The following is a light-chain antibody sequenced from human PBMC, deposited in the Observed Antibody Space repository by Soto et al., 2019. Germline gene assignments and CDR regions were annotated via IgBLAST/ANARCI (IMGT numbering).Light chain of an antibody. Sequence: EIVMTQSPGTLSVSPGERVTLSCRASQSVRSKLVWYQRKPGQSPRLLISDASTRATGMPGRFSGSGSGTDFTLTISSLEPEDFAVYYCQQRSNWLGTFGQGTRLEIK. CDR1: QSVRSK. CDR2: DAS. J-gene: IGKJ5*01. V-gene: IGKV3-11*01. CDR3: QQRSNWLGT.